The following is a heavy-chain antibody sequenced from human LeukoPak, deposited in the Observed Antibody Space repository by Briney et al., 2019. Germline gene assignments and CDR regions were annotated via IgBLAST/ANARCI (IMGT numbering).Heavy chain of an antibody. D-gene: IGHD3-10*01. CDR1: GYTFTSYG. J-gene: IGHJ4*02. CDR3: ARANYHGSGSYCDY. V-gene: IGHV1-18*01. CDR2: ISAYNGNT. Sequence: ASVKVSCKASGYTFTSYGISWVRQAPGQGLEWMGWISAYNGNTNYAQKLQGRVTMTPDTSTTTAYMELRSLRSDDTAVYYCARANYHGSGSYCDYWGQGTLVTVSS.